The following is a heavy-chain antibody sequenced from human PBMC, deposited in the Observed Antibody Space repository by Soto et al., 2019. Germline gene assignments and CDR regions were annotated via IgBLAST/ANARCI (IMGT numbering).Heavy chain of an antibody. J-gene: IGHJ4*02. Sequence: QVQLVQSGAEVKKPGSSVKVSCKAYGGTFSSYTISWVRQAPGQGLEWMGRIIPILGIANYAQKFQGRVTITADKSTSSAYMELSSLRSEYTAVYYCAREELGIPYLFDYWGQPTLLTVSS. CDR2: IIPILGIA. CDR1: GGTFSSYT. V-gene: IGHV1-69*08. D-gene: IGHD1-7*01. CDR3: AREELGIPYLFDY.